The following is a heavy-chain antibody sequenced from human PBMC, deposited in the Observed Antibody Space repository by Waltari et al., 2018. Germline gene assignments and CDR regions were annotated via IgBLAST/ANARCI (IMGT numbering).Heavy chain of an antibody. Sequence: QVQLVQSGAEVKKPGASVKVSCKASGYTFTGYHMHWVRQAPGQGLEWMGWINPNSGGTNYAQKFQGRVTMTRDTSISTAYMELSRLRSDDTAVYYCARVGPDPGYSSSLGWYFDLWGRGTLVTVSS. J-gene: IGHJ2*01. V-gene: IGHV1-2*02. CDR1: GYTFTGYH. CDR2: INPNSGGT. D-gene: IGHD6-6*01. CDR3: ARVGPDPGYSSSLGWYFDL.